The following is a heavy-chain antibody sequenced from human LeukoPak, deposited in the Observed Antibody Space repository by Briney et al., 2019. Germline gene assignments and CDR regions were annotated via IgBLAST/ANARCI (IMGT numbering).Heavy chain of an antibody. Sequence: GGSLRLSCAASGFDFNAYSMNWVRKTPGKGLEWVSSISASSRYIYYADSVKGRFTISRDNAKKSLFLQMNSLRPEDTSVYYCGREGYSSGWFPFDYWGQGTLVTVSS. CDR1: GFDFNAYS. J-gene: IGHJ4*02. D-gene: IGHD6-19*01. CDR3: GREGYSSGWFPFDY. V-gene: IGHV3-21*01. CDR2: ISASSRYI.